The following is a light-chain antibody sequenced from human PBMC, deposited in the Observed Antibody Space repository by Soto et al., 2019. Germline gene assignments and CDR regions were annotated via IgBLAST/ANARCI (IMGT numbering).Light chain of an antibody. J-gene: IGKJ4*01. Sequence: EIVMTQSPATLSVSPGERASLSCSASQSITSDLAWYQQKPGQPPRLLIYGSSTRATGVPARFSGSGSGTEFTLTIDSLQSEDFAVYYCQQYDQWPPLTFGGGTKVEIK. V-gene: IGKV3-15*01. CDR1: QSITSD. CDR3: QQYDQWPPLT. CDR2: GSS.